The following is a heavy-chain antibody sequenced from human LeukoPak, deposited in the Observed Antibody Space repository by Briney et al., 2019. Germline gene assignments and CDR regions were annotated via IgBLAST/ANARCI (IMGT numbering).Heavy chain of an antibody. CDR1: GDSVSSNTAA. D-gene: IGHD3-16*01. Sequence: SQTLSLTCAISGDSVSSNTAAWNWIRQSPSRGLEWLGRTYYRSKWLNDYARSVKSRISINPDTSKNQFSLQLNFVTPEDTAVYYCARAVLPSHAIDNWDQGTMVTVSS. V-gene: IGHV6-1*01. J-gene: IGHJ3*02. CDR3: ARAVLPSHAIDN. CDR2: TYYRSKWLN.